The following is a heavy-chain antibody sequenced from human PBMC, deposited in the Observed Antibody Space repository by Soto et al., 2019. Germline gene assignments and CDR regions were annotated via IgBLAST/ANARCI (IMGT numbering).Heavy chain of an antibody. CDR2: ISSDGSIK. CDR3: ARDLWYSNYGGNYYFDL. CDR1: GFTFTNYA. D-gene: IGHD4-4*01. Sequence: QVQLVESGGGVVQPGRSLRLSCAASGFTFTNYAINWVRQAPGEGLERVAVISSDGSIKYYADAVKGRFTISREKPKNTLYLQMNSLRAEDTAVYYCARDLWYSNYGGNYYFDLWGRGTLVTVSS. V-gene: IGHV3-30-3*01. J-gene: IGHJ2*01.